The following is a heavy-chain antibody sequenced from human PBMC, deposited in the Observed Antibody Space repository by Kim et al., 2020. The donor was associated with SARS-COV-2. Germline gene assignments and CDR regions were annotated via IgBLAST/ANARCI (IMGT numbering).Heavy chain of an antibody. CDR2: GSNK. CDR3: AKDPSFDY. V-gene: IGHV3-30*02. J-gene: IGHJ4*02. Sequence: GSNKYYADSVKGRFTISRDNSKNTLYLQMNSRRAEDTAVYYCAKDPSFDYWGQGTLVTVSS.